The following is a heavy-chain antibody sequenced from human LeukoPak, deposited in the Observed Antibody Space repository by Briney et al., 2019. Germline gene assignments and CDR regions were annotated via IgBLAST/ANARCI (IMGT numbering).Heavy chain of an antibody. D-gene: IGHD3-3*01. CDR2: IKQDGSEK. CDR3: ARDFGYGDFDY. CDR1: GFTFSSYW. J-gene: IGHJ4*02. Sequence: PGGSLRLSCAASGFTFSSYWMSWVHQAPGKGLEWVANIKQDGSEKYYVDSVKGRFTISRDNAKNSLYLQMNSLRAEDTAVYYCARDFGYGDFDYWGQGTLVTVSS. V-gene: IGHV3-7*01.